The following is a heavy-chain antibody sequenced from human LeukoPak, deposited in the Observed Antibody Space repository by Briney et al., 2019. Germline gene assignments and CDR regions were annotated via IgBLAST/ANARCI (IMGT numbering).Heavy chain of an antibody. Sequence: GGSLRLSCVASGFTFSSYAMSWVRQAPGKGLEWVSGISGSGNSTYYADSVKGRFTISRDNSKNTLYLQMNSLRAEDTAVYYCAKNADYGDYRNWFDPWGQGTLVTVSS. CDR3: AKNADYGDYRNWFDP. D-gene: IGHD4-17*01. V-gene: IGHV3-23*01. CDR1: GFTFSSYA. CDR2: ISGSGNST. J-gene: IGHJ5*02.